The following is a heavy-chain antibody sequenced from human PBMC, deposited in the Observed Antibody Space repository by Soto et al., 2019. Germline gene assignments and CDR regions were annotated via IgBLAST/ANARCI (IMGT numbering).Heavy chain of an antibody. V-gene: IGHV3-7*01. CDR2: IKQDGSEK. Sequence: EVQLVESGGGLVQPGGSLRLSCAASGFTFSSYWMSWVRQAPGXXXXXVANIKQDGSEKYYVDSVKGRFTISRDNAKNSLYLQMXXXXXXXXXXXXXXXXXXXXXXXXXXXYWGQGTLVTVSS. CDR1: GFTFSSYW. J-gene: IGHJ4*02. CDR3: XXXXXXXXXXXXXXY.